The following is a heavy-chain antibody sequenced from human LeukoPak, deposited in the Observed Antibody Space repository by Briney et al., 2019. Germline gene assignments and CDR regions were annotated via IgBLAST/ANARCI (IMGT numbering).Heavy chain of an antibody. D-gene: IGHD3-9*01. V-gene: IGHV4-39*01. J-gene: IGHJ4*02. CDR1: GGSISSSSYY. CDR3: ASILSTSFFDY. CDR2: IYYSGST. Sequence: SETLSLTCTFSGGSISSSSYYWGWIRQPPGKGLEWIGSIYYSGSTYYNPSLKSRVTISVDTSKNQFSLKLSSVTAADTAVYYCASILSTSFFDYWGQGTLVTVSS.